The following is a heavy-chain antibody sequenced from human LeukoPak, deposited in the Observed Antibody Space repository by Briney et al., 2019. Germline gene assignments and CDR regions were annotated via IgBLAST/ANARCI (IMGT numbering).Heavy chain of an antibody. Sequence: GGSLRLSCAASGTTFSGHLLHWVRQAPGKGLEWVAGTAYEGGEKYYADSVSGRFTISRDNSDNTVYLQMNGLRLEDTAVYFCAREGDRHLTFDYWGRGTLVTVSS. CDR2: TAYEGGEK. CDR3: AREGDRHLTFDY. CDR1: GTTFSGHL. J-gene: IGHJ4*02. D-gene: IGHD3-16*01. V-gene: IGHV3-30*01.